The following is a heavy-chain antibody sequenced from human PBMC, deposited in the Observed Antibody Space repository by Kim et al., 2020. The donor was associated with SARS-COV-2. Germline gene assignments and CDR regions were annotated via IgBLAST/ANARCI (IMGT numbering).Heavy chain of an antibody. Sequence: SRVTISVETSKNQFSLKLSSVTAADTAVYYCARASSITIFGVVIIQGFDYWGQGTLVTVSS. J-gene: IGHJ4*02. V-gene: IGHV4-59*01. D-gene: IGHD3-3*01. CDR3: ARASSITIFGVVIIQGFDY.